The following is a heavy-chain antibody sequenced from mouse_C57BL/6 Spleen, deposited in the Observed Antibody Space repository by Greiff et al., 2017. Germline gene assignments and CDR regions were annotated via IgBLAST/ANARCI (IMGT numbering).Heavy chain of an antibody. V-gene: IGHV3-6*01. D-gene: IGHD2-1*01. Sequence: DVKLVESGPGLVKPSQSLSLTCSVTGYSITSGYYWNWIRQFPGNKLEWMGYISYDGSNNYNPSLKNRISITRDTSKNQFFLKLNSVTTEDTATYYCARNYGNYPYYFDYWGQGTTLTVSS. CDR3: ARNYGNYPYYFDY. J-gene: IGHJ2*01. CDR2: ISYDGSN. CDR1: GYSITSGYY.